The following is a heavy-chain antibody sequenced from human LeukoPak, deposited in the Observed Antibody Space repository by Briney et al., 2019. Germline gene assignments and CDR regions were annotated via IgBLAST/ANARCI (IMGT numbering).Heavy chain of an antibody. CDR1: GGSINNYY. CDR3: ARGREMATLKAFDP. Sequence: PSETLSLTCTVSGGSINNYYWSWIRQAPGKGLEWIGYIYYSGSANYNPSLKSRVTISVDTSKNQFSLRLSSVTAADTAVYYCARGREMATLKAFDPWAREPWSPSPQ. J-gene: IGHJ5*02. D-gene: IGHD5-24*01. CDR2: IYYSGSA. V-gene: IGHV4-59*01.